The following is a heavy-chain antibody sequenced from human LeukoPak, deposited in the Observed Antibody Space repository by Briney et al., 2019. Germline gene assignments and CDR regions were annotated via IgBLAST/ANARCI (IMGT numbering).Heavy chain of an antibody. CDR2: INPNSGGT. CDR1: GYTFTGYY. CDR3: ARGERLRYFDWLSDNDAFDI. V-gene: IGHV1-2*04. Sequence: ASVKVSCKASGYTFTGYYMHWVRQAPGQGLEWMGWINPNSGGTNYAQKFQGWVTITRDTSISIAYMELSRLRSDDTAVYYCARGERLRYFDWLSDNDAFDIWGQGTMVTVSS. D-gene: IGHD3-9*01. J-gene: IGHJ3*02.